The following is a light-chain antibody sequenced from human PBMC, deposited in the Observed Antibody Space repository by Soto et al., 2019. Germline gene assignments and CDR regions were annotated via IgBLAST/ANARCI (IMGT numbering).Light chain of an antibody. CDR2: DAS. CDR3: QVRTNSSIA. V-gene: IGKV3-11*01. CDR1: QSVSSY. Sequence: EFVLTQSPATLSLSPGERATLSCRASQSVSSYLAWYQQKPGQAPRILIYDASNRETGIQARFSGTGSGTDFTLTINNLEPEDFAVYYCQVRTNSSIAFGRGTRLEIK. J-gene: IGKJ5*01.